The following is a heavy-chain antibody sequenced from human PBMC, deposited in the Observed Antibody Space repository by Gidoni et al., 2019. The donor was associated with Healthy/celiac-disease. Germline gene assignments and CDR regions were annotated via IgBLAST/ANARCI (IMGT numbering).Heavy chain of an antibody. J-gene: IGHJ3*02. CDR2: IYTSGST. CDR1: GGSISSGSYY. D-gene: IGHD3-10*01. Sequence: QVQLQESGPGLVKPSQTLSLTCTVSGGSISSGSYYWSWIRQPAGKGLEWIGRIYTSGSTNYNPSLKSRVTISVDTSKNQFSLKLSSVTAADTAVYYCASRVRGVGAFDIWGQGTMVTVSS. CDR3: ASRVRGVGAFDI. V-gene: IGHV4-61*02.